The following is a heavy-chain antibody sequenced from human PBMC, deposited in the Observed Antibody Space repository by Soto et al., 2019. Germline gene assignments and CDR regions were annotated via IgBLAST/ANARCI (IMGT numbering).Heavy chain of an antibody. CDR3: ARDRTGRWERPKGVDY. Sequence: EVQLVESGGGLVQPGGSLRLSCAASGFTFSSYSMNWVRQAPGKGLEWVSYISSSSSTIYYADSVKGRFTISRDNAKNSLYLQMNSLRDEDTAVYYCARDRTGRWERPKGVDYWGQGTLVTVSS. CDR1: GFTFSSYS. J-gene: IGHJ4*02. CDR2: ISSSSSTI. D-gene: IGHD1-26*01. V-gene: IGHV3-48*02.